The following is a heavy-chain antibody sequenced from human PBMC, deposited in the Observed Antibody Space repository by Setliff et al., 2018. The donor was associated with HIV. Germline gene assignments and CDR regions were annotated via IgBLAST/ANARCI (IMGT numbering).Heavy chain of an antibody. CDR2: VHHSGRTT. J-gene: IGHJ4*02. CDR1: GGPFSGYY. CDR3: ASPSDYYENSGLDY. D-gene: IGHD3-22*01. V-gene: IGHV4-34*01. Sequence: SETLSLTCAVYGGPFSGYYWGWIRQSPGKGLEWIGEVHHSGRTTNYNPSLKSRVTMSVDTSKNHFSLRLTSVTAADTAAYYCASPSDYYENSGLDYWGQGKLVTVSS.